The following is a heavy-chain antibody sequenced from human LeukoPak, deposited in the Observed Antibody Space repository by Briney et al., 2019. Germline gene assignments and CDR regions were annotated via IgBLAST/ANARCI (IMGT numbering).Heavy chain of an antibody. D-gene: IGHD3-10*01. Sequence: GGSLRLSCEASGFTFSTYGMSWVRQAPGKGLEWVSAISGSGGSTYYADSVKGRVTISRDNSKNTLYLQVNSLRVEDTAVYYCAKDGDGYYGSGSYSDYWGQGTLVTVSS. CDR3: AKDGDGYYGSGSYSDY. J-gene: IGHJ4*02. CDR2: ISGSGGST. CDR1: GFTFSTYG. V-gene: IGHV3-23*01.